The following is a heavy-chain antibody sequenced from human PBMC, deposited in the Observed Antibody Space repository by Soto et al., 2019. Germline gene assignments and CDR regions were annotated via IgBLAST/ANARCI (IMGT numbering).Heavy chain of an antibody. D-gene: IGHD3-16*01. V-gene: IGHV3-66*01. CDR1: GLTVSIKS. CDR2: IYSGGST. J-gene: IGHJ4*02. Sequence: VQLVESGGGLVQLGGSLRLSCAASGLTVSIKSLSWVRQAPGKGLEWVSVIYSGGSTFYADSVRGRFTISRDNSKNTVNLQMNSLRAEDTAVYYCARDPWAADYWGQGTLVTVSS. CDR3: ARDPWAADY.